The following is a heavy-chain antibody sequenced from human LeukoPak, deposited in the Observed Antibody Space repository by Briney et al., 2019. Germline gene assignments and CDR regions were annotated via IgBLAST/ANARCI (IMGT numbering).Heavy chain of an antibody. V-gene: IGHV4-59*01. CDR1: GGSISNYY. Sequence: PSETLSLTCTVSGGSISNYYWSWIRQPPGKGLEWIGYIYYSGSTNYNPSLKSRVTISVDTSKNQFSLKLSSVTAADTAVYYCARSLEYYYYYMDVWGKGTTVTISS. D-gene: IGHD3-3*01. CDR3: ARSLEYYYYYMDV. CDR2: IYYSGST. J-gene: IGHJ6*03.